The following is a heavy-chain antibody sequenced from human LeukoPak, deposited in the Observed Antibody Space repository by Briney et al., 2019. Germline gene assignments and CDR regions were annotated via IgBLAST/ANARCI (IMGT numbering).Heavy chain of an antibody. CDR2: MNPNSGNT. CDR1: GYTFTSYD. D-gene: IGHD3-10*01. J-gene: IGHJ5*02. Sequence: GASVKVSCKASGYTFTSYDINWVRQAPGQGLEWMGWMNPNSGNTGYAQKFQGRVTMTRNTSISTAYMERSSLRSEDTAVYYCARGRMVRGVTWWFDPWGQGTLVTVSS. V-gene: IGHV1-8*01. CDR3: ARGRMVRGVTWWFDP.